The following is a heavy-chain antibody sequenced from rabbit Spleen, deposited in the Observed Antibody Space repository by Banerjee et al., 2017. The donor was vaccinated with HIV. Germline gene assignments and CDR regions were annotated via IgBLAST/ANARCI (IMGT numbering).Heavy chain of an antibody. V-gene: IGHV1S45*01. CDR1: GASFSSNHY. CDR2: INGVTGRA. Sequence: QEQLEESGGDLVKPGASLTLTCTASGASFSSNHYMCWVRQAPGKGLEWIACINGVTGRAVYATWAKGRFTFSKTSSTTVTLQMTSLTAADTATYFCARNTGSSFSTYGMDLWGQGTLVTVS. D-gene: IGHD8-1*01. J-gene: IGHJ6*01. CDR3: ARNTGSSFSTYGMDL.